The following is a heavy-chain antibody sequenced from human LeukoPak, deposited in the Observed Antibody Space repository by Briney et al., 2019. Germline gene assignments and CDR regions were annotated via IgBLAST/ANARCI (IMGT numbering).Heavy chain of an antibody. D-gene: IGHD3-9*01. Sequence: SVKVSCKXSGGTFSSYTISWVRQAPGQGLEWMGMIIPILGIANYAQKFQGRVTITADKSTSTAYMELSSLRSEDTAVYYCARDGNDILTGYYFDYWGQGTLVTVSS. CDR3: ARDGNDILTGYYFDY. J-gene: IGHJ4*02. V-gene: IGHV1-69*04. CDR1: GGTFSSYT. CDR2: IIPILGIA.